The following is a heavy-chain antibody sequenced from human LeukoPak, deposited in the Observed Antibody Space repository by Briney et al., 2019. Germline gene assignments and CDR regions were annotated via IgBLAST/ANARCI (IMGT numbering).Heavy chain of an antibody. D-gene: IGHD6-19*01. CDR1: GGSFSGYY. Sequence: SETLSLTCAVYGGSFSGYYWSWIRQPPGKGLEWIGEINHSGSTNYNPSLKSRVTISVDTSKNQFSLKLSSVTAADTAVYYCARSFKYSSGWYDYWGQGTLVTVSS. J-gene: IGHJ4*02. CDR2: INHSGST. CDR3: ARSFKYSSGWYDY. V-gene: IGHV4-34*01.